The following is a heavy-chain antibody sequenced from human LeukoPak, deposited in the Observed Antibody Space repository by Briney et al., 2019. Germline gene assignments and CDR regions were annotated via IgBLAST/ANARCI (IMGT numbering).Heavy chain of an antibody. V-gene: IGHV1-2*02. CDR2: INPNSGGT. CDR1: GYTFTGYY. D-gene: IGHD1-1*01. J-gene: IGHJ4*02. Sequence: ASVKVSCKASGYTFTGYYMHWVRQAPGQGLECMGWINPNSGGTNYAQKFQDRVTMTRDTSISTAYMELSRLRSDETAVYYWARSMNEGGDYWGQGTLVTVSS. CDR3: ARSMNEGGDY.